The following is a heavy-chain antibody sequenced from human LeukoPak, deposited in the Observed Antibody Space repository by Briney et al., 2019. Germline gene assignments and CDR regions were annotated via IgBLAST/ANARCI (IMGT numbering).Heavy chain of an antibody. CDR1: GGSISSGDYY. J-gene: IGHJ4*02. CDR2: IYYSGST. D-gene: IGHD3-3*01. CDR3: ARGQREYYDFWSGYVNY. Sequence: SSQTLSLTCTVSGGSISSGDYYWSWIRQPPGKGLEWIGYIYYSGSTYYHPSLKSRVTISVDTSKNQYSLKLSSVTAADTAVYYCARGQREYYDFWSGYVNYWGQGTLVTVSS. V-gene: IGHV4-30-4*08.